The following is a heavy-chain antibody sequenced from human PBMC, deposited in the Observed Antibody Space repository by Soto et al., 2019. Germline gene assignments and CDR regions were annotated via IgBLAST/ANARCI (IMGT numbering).Heavy chain of an antibody. CDR2: ISTDGTST. V-gene: IGHV3-74*01. Sequence: PGGSLRLSCAASGFTFSSFWMHWVRQVPGKGLVWVSRISTDGTSTTYADSVKGRFTISRDNAKSTLYLQMNSLRAEDTAVYYCARVYCSGGSRYHLDYWGQGNMVIVSS. D-gene: IGHD2-15*01. CDR3: ARVYCSGGSRYHLDY. CDR1: GFTFSSFW. J-gene: IGHJ4*02.